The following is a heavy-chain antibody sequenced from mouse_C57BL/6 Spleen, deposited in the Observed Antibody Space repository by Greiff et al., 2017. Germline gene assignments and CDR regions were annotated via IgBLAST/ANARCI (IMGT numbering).Heavy chain of an antibody. CDR2: IHPNSGST. Sequence: VQLVESGAELVKPGASVKLSCKASGYTFTSYWMHWVKQRPGQGLEWIGMIHPNSGSTNYNEKFKSKATLTVDKSSSTAYMQLSSLTSEDSAVYYCARAPDGYYSWFAYWGQGTLVTVSA. CDR3: ARAPDGYYSWFAY. CDR1: GYTFTSYW. J-gene: IGHJ3*01. D-gene: IGHD2-3*01. V-gene: IGHV1-64*01.